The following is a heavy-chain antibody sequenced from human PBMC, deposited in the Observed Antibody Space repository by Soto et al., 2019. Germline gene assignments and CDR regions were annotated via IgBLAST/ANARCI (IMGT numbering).Heavy chain of an antibody. CDR1: GFSLSASGVG. Sequence: GFGPTMVNPTQTLTLTCTFSGFSLSASGVGVGWIRQPPGKALEWLALIYWDDDKRYSPSLKSRLTIPKDTSKNQVVLTMTNIDPVDTATYYCAHQSITIFAYGMDVWGQGTTVTVSS. V-gene: IGHV2-5*02. D-gene: IGHD3-3*01. CDR2: IYWDDDK. CDR3: AHQSITIFAYGMDV. J-gene: IGHJ6*02.